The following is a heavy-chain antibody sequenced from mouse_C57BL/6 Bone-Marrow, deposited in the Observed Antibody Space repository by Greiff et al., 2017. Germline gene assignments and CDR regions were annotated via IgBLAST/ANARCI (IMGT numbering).Heavy chain of an antibody. D-gene: IGHD2-1*01. J-gene: IGHJ2*01. CDR3: ARHHYGNYPLFDY. Sequence: EVQLVESGGDLVKPGGSLKLSCAASGFTFSSYGMSWVRQTPDKRLEWVATISSGGSYTYYPDSVKGRFTFSRDNAKNTLYLQMSSLKSEDTAMYYCARHHYGNYPLFDYWGQGTTLTVSS. CDR1: GFTFSSYG. V-gene: IGHV5-6*01. CDR2: ISSGGSYT.